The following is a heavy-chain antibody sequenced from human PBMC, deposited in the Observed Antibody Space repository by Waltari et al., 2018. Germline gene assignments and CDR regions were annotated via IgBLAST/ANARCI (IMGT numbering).Heavy chain of an antibody. D-gene: IGHD3-22*01. CDR2: IYPGDSDT. V-gene: IGHV5-51*01. CDR3: ARAAYYYDSSGYSYRYYFDY. Sequence: EVQLVQSGAEVKKPGESLKISCKGSGYSFTSYWIGWVRQMPGKGLGWMGIIYPGDSDTRYSPSFQGQVTISADKSISTAYLQWSSLKASDTAMYYCARAAYYYDSSGYSYRYYFDYWGQGTLVTVSS. J-gene: IGHJ4*02. CDR1: GYSFTSYW.